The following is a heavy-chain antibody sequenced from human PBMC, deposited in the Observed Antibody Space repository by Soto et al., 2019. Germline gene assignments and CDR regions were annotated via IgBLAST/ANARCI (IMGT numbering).Heavy chain of an antibody. CDR1: GFTFSNTW. CDR2: IRSKAYGGTT. D-gene: IGHD3-3*01. J-gene: IGHJ5*02. Sequence: GGSLRLSCAASGFTFSNTWMSWVRQAPGKGLEWVGFIRSKAYGGTTEYAASVKGRFTISRDDSKSIAYLQMNSLKTEDTAVYYCTRGWSGYYRSDGFDPWGQGTLVTVSS. CDR3: TRGWSGYYRSDGFDP. V-gene: IGHV3-49*04.